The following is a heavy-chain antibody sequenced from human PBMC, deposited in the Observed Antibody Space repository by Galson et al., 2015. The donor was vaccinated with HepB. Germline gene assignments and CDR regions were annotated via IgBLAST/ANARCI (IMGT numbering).Heavy chain of an antibody. J-gene: IGHJ4*02. CDR2: ISYDGSNK. CDR3: ARSTYYYDSSGYYYGLGIDY. CDR1: GFTFSSYG. V-gene: IGHV3-30*03. Sequence: SLRLSCAASGFTFSSYGMHWVRQAPGKGLEWVAVISYDGSNKYYADSVKGRFTISRDNSKNTLYLQMNSLRAEDTAVYYCARSTYYYDSSGYYYGLGIDYWGQGTLVTVSS. D-gene: IGHD3-22*01.